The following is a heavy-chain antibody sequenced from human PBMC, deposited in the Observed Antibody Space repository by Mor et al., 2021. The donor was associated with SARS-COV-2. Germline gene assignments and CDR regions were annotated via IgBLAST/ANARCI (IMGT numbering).Heavy chain of an antibody. Sequence: EWMGIINPSGGTTRHAQMFQGRVTMTKDTSTNTVYMELSSLRSEDTAVYYCAREMGTTYYVDYWGQG. V-gene: IGHV1-46*01. CDR2: INPSGGTT. CDR3: AREMGTTYYVDY. J-gene: IGHJ4*02. D-gene: IGHD1-26*01.